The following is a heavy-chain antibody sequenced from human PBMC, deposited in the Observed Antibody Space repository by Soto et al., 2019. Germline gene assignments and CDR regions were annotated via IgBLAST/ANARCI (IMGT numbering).Heavy chain of an antibody. CDR1: GNDFPTSW. Sequence: GGSLKIPCQFLGNDFPTSWIGWVRQMPGKGLEWMGIIFPGDSDTRYSPSFQGQVTFSVDMSISTAYLQWSSLKASDTAMYYCARGTTVTVYMDYYFDYWGQGTLVTVSS. CDR2: IFPGDSDT. J-gene: IGHJ4*02. D-gene: IGHD4-17*01. V-gene: IGHV5-51*01. CDR3: ARGTTVTVYMDYYFDY.